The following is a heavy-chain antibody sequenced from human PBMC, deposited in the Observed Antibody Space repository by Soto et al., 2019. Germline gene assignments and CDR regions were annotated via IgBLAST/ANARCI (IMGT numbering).Heavy chain of an antibody. CDR1: GGSISSSSYY. V-gene: IGHV4-39*01. CDR2: IYYSGST. CDR3: ARQTRAVVIHFGG. Sequence: PSETLSLTCTVSGGSISSSSYYWGWIRQPPGKGLEWIGSIYYSGSTYYNPSLKSRVTISVDTSKNQFSLKLSSVTAADTAVYYCARQTRAVVIHFGGWGQGTLVTVSS. D-gene: IGHD3-22*01. J-gene: IGHJ4*02.